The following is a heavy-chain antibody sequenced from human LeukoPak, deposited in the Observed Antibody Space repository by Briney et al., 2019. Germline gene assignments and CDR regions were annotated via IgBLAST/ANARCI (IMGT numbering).Heavy chain of an antibody. D-gene: IGHD6-13*01. Sequence: SETLSLTCAVYGGSFSGYYWSWIRQPPGKGLEWIGEINHSGSTNYNPSLKSRVTISVDTSKNQFSLKLSSVTAADTAVYYCARGLAAALFDPWGQGTLVTVSS. V-gene: IGHV4-34*01. CDR3: ARGLAAALFDP. CDR2: INHSGST. CDR1: GGSFSGYY. J-gene: IGHJ5*02.